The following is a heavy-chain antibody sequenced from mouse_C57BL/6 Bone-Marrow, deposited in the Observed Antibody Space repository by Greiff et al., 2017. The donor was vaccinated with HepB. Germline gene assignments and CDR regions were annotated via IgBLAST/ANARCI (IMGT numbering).Heavy chain of an antibody. CDR2: INPYNGGT. V-gene: IGHV1-19*01. CDR1: GYTFTDYY. D-gene: IGHD2-3*01. J-gene: IGHJ2*01. CDR3: ARGGDGPYFDY. Sequence: EVQLQQSGPVLVKPGASVKMSCKASGYTFTDYYMNWVKQSHGKSLEWIGVINPYNGGTSYNQKFKGKATLTVDKSSSTAYMELNSLTSEDSAVYYCARGGDGPYFDYWGQGTTLTVSS.